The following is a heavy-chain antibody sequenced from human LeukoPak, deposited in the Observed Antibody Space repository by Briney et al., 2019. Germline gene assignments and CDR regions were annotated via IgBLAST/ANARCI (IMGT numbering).Heavy chain of an antibody. CDR2: ISAYNGNT. Sequence: ASVKVSCKASGYTFTSYGISWVRQAPGQGLEWMGWISAYNGNTNYAQKLQGRVTMTTDTSTSTAYMELRSLRSDDTAVYYCARDLRQRGPGSPEAGFDYWGQGTLVTVSS. CDR3: ARDLRQRGPGSPEAGFDY. D-gene: IGHD5-24*01. CDR1: GYTFTSYG. J-gene: IGHJ4*02. V-gene: IGHV1-18*01.